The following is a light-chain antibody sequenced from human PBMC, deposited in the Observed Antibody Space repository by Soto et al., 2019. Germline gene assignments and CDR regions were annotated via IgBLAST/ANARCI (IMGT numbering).Light chain of an antibody. CDR2: GAS. CDR3: QQYNNWPQWT. J-gene: IGKJ1*01. CDR1: HSVSRN. Sequence: EVVLTQSPGALSLSPGERATLSCRASHSVSRNLAWYQQKPGQTPRLLIYGASARATGTPARFSGSGSGTEYTLTISSVQSEDFAVYYCQQYNNWPQWTFGQGTKVEIK. V-gene: IGKV3-15*01.